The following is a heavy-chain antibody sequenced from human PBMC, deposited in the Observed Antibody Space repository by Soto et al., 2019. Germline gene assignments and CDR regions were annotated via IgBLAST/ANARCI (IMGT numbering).Heavy chain of an antibody. CDR2: VNPNSGNR. CDR3: ARGRYSGYDDLDS. CDR1: GYTFTISD. J-gene: IGHJ4*02. D-gene: IGHD5-12*01. Sequence: QVQLVQSGAEVKKPGASVKVSCKASGYTFTISDINWVRQATGQGLEWVGWVNPNSGNRGYALKFQGRVTMTTDTSISTAYMDLSSLRSEDTAVYYCARGRYSGYDDLDSWGQGTLVIVSS. V-gene: IGHV1-8*01.